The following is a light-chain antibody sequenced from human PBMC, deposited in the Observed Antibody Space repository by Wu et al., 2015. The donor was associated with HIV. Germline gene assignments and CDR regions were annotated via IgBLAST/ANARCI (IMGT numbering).Light chain of an antibody. CDR2: AAT. CDR3: QQLNNYPS. V-gene: IGKV1-9*01. CDR1: QDISSY. J-gene: IGKJ5*01. Sequence: DIQLTQSPSFLSASVGDRVIITCRASQDISSYLAWYQQKPGKALKLLIYAATTLQSGVPSRFSGSGSGTAFTLTVSSLQPEDFATYYCQQLNNYPSFGQGTTDWRLN.